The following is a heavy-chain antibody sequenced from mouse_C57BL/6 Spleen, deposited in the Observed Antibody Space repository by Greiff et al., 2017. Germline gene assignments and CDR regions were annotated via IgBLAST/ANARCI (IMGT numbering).Heavy chain of an antibody. CDR2: INPNYGTT. V-gene: IGHV1-39*01. CDR1: GYSFTDYN. CDR3: GIYYGNHGNAMDY. J-gene: IGHJ4*01. D-gene: IGHD2-1*01. Sequence: EVQLQESGPELVKPGDSVKISCKASGYSFTDYNMNWVKQSNGKSLEWIGVINPNYGTTSYNQKFKGKATLTVDQSSSTAYMQRNSLTSEDSAVYYGGIYYGNHGNAMDYWGQGTSVTVSS.